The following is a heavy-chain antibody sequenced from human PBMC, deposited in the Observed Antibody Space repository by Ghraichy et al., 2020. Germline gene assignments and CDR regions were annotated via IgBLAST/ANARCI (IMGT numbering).Heavy chain of an antibody. J-gene: IGHJ3*02. D-gene: IGHD6-6*01. CDR1: GFSFDGYN. CDR2: ITSSSRTI. V-gene: IGHV3-48*01. CDR3: AKPPPYSSSSIRTAFHI. Sequence: GGSLRLSCVGSGFSFDGYNMNWVRQAPGKSLEWVSYITSSSRTIAYADSVRGRFTISRDNAQNSLYLQMNSLRADDTAVYYCAKPPPYSSSSIRTAFHIWGQGTMVTVSS.